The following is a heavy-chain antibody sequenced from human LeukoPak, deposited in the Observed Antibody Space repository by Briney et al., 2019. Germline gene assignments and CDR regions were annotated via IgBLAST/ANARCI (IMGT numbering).Heavy chain of an antibody. Sequence: ASVKVSCKASGYTFTSYGISWVRQAPGQGLEWMGWISACNGNTNYAQKLQGRVTMTTDTSTSTAYMELRSLRSDDTAVYYCARGDYYDSSGYGSYWGQGTLVTVSS. CDR3: ARGDYYDSSGYGSY. D-gene: IGHD3-22*01. J-gene: IGHJ4*02. CDR2: ISACNGNT. V-gene: IGHV1-18*01. CDR1: GYTFTSYG.